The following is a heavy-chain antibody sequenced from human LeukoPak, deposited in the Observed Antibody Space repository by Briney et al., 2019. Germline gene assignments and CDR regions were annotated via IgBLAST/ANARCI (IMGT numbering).Heavy chain of an antibody. J-gene: IGHJ4*02. CDR3: ANPLDDEAHLSFDY. D-gene: IGHD3-3*01. Sequence: GGSLRLSCAASGFTFDSYAMSWVRQAPGTGLEWVSTISGYGDRTYYADSVKGRFTISRDNSKNTLYLQMNSLRAEDTAVYYCANPLDDEAHLSFDYWGQGTLVTVSS. V-gene: IGHV3-23*01. CDR2: ISGYGDRT. CDR1: GFTFDSYA.